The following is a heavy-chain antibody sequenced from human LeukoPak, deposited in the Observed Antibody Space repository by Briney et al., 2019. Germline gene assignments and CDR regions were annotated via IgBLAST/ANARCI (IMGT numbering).Heavy chain of an antibody. Sequence: ASVKVSCKASGGTFSSYAISWVRQAPGQGLEWMGRIIPILGIANYAQKFQGRVTITADKSTSTAYMELSSLRSEDTAVYYCARTVTYYYDSSGYPPSILDYWGQGTLVTVSS. D-gene: IGHD3-22*01. CDR1: GGTFSSYA. J-gene: IGHJ4*02. V-gene: IGHV1-69*04. CDR3: ARTVTYYYDSSGYPPSILDY. CDR2: IIPILGIA.